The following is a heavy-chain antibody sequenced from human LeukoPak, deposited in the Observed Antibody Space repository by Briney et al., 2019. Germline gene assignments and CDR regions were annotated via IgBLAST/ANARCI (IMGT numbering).Heavy chain of an antibody. CDR3: ARGRPLYDSSGLPDAFDI. CDR1: GGSFSGYY. Sequence: SETLSLTCAVYGGSFSGYYWSWIRQPPGKGLEWVGEINHSGSTNYNPSLKSRVTKSVDTPKNQFSLKLSSVTAADTAVYYCARGRPLYDSSGLPDAFDIWGQGTMVTVSS. CDR2: INHSGST. D-gene: IGHD3-22*01. J-gene: IGHJ3*02. V-gene: IGHV4-34*01.